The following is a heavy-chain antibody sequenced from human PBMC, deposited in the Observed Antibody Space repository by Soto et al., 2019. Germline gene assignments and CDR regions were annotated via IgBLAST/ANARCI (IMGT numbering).Heavy chain of an antibody. Sequence: QVQLRESGPGLVKPSQTLSLTCTVSGGSISTGGFYWHWIRQYPGKGLEWSGSIFYSGRTSDNPSLTRRVTMSIAASKNRFSLRLSSVTAADTAVYYCAQAVVFTGGDAFDVWGQGRLVTVSS. J-gene: IGHJ3*01. CDR3: AQAVVFTGGDAFDV. CDR2: IFYSGRT. CDR1: GGSISTGGFY. V-gene: IGHV4-31*03. D-gene: IGHD1-1*01.